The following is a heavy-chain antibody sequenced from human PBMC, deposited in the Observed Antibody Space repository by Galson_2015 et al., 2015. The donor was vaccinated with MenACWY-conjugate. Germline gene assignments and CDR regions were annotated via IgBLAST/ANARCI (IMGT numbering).Heavy chain of an antibody. CDR1: GYSFPSYW. V-gene: IGHV5-51*01. CDR3: ARHPPTLNDYGGNSALFDY. CDR2: IYPGDSDT. Sequence: QSGAEVKKPGESLKISCKGSGYSFPSYWIGWVRQKPGEGLEWMGIIYPGDSDTRYSPSFQGQVTVSADKSISTAYLQWSSLKASDTAIYYCARHPPTLNDYGGNSALFDYWGQGTLVTVSS. D-gene: IGHD4-23*01. J-gene: IGHJ4*02.